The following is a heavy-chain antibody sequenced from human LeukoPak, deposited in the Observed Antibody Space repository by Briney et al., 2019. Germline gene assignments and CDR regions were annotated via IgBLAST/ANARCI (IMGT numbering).Heavy chain of an antibody. V-gene: IGHV3-23*01. CDR2: VSDNGGDT. J-gene: IGHJ4*02. CDR3: ARGTLAGYFLGY. Sequence: GGSLRLSCAASGFMFGDAAMTWVRQAPGKGLEWVSDVSDNGGDTSYADSVKGRFSISRDNAKNTVYLQMDSLRAEDTAQYYCARGTLAGYFLGYWGRGTLVTVSS. CDR1: GFMFGDAA. D-gene: IGHD3-9*01.